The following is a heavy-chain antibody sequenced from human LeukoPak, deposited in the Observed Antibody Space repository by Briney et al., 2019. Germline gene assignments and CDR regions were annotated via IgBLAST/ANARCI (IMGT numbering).Heavy chain of an antibody. CDR2: IYTSGNT. J-gene: IGHJ4*02. Sequence: SETPSLTCTVSGGSISNYYWSWIRQPAGKGLEWIGRIYTSGNTNYNPSLKSRVTISVDTSKNQFSLKLSSVTAADTAVYYCARELYSSGWIDYWGQGTLVTVSS. D-gene: IGHD6-19*01. CDR3: ARELYSSGWIDY. V-gene: IGHV4-4*07. CDR1: GGSISNYY.